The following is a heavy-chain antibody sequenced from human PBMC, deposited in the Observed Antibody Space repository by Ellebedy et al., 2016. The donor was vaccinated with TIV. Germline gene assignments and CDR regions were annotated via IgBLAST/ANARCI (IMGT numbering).Heavy chain of an antibody. Sequence: GGSLRLSXVASGFTFSSFAMSWVRQAPGKGLEWVSAISGYGESTFYADSVKGRFTVSRDNSKNTLYLQINSLRADDTAVYFCAKGPSLSGIAAAGAFDLWGRGTLATVSS. J-gene: IGHJ2*01. CDR1: GFTFSSFA. CDR3: AKGPSLSGIAAAGAFDL. V-gene: IGHV3-23*01. D-gene: IGHD6-13*01. CDR2: ISGYGEST.